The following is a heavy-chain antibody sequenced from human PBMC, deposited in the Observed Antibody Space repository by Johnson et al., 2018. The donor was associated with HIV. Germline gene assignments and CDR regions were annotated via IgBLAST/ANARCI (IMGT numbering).Heavy chain of an antibody. CDR2: INWNGGST. D-gene: IGHD3-10*01. Sequence: DVQVVESGGGVVRPGGSLRLSCAASGFTFDDYGMSWVRQAPGKGLEWVSGINWNGGSTGYADSVKGRFTIARDNAKNYLYLQMNSLRAEDTALYYCARALKTAKVEIDYYGSGSSGDAFDIWGQGTMVTVSS. J-gene: IGHJ3*02. CDR1: GFTFDDYG. V-gene: IGHV3-20*04. CDR3: ARALKTAKVEIDYYGSGSSGDAFDI.